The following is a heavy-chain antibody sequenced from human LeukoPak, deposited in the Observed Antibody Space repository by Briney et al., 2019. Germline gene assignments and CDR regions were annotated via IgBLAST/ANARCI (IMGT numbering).Heavy chain of an antibody. CDR1: GYTFTSYG. V-gene: IGHV1-18*01. J-gene: IGHJ4*02. CDR3: ARVGIAAAGTPQGGSSY. Sequence: ASVKVSCTASGYTFTSYGISWVRQAPGQGLEWMGWISAYNGNTNYAQKLQGRVTMTTDTSTSTAYMELRSLRSDDTAVYYCARVGIAAAGTPQGGSSYWGQGTLVTVSS. CDR2: ISAYNGNT. D-gene: IGHD6-13*01.